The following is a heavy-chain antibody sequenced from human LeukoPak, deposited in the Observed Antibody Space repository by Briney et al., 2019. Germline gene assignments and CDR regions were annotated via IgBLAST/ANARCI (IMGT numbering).Heavy chain of an antibody. J-gene: IGHJ6*03. CDR2: IWYDGSNK. D-gene: IGHD6-13*01. V-gene: IGHV3-33*06. CDR3: AKDPSAAGHRDYYYYMDV. Sequence: GGSLRLSCAASGFTFSSYGMHWVRQAPGKGLEWVAVIWYDGSNKYYADSVKGRFTISGDNSKNTLYLQMNSLRAEDTAVYYCAKDPSAAGHRDYYYYMDVWGKGTTVTVSS. CDR1: GFTFSSYG.